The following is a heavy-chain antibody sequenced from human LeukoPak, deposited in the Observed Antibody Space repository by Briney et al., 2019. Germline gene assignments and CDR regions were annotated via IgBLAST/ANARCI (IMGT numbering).Heavy chain of an antibody. CDR3: KRLQSYFNS. CDR1: GFNFNTYW. CDR2: ISQDGGES. Sequence: GGSLRLSCAASGFNFNTYWMAWVRQAPAGKGLERVASISQDGGESYYADSVRGRFTISRDNAKNTLYLQMNSLRAEDTTMYYCKRLQSYFNSWGQGTLVTVSS. V-gene: IGHV3-7*01. D-gene: IGHD2/OR15-2a*01. J-gene: IGHJ1*01.